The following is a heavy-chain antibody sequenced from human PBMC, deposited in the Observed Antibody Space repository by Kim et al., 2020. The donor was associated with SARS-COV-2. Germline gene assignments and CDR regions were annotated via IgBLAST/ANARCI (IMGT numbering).Heavy chain of an antibody. V-gene: IGHV5-10-1*01. CDR3: ARQTFHWDHSSGSGYDY. J-gene: IGHJ4*02. D-gene: IGHD3-22*01. CDR1: GYSFTSYW. Sequence: GESLKISCKGSGYSFTSYWISWVRQMPGKGLEWMGRIDPSDSYTNYSPSFQGHVTISADKSISTAYLQWSSLKASDTAMYYCARQTFHWDHSSGSGYDYWGQGTLVTVSS. CDR2: IDPSDSYT.